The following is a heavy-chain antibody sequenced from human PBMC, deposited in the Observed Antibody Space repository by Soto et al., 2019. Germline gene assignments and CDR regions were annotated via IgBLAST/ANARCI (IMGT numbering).Heavy chain of an antibody. Sequence: ASVKVSCKTSGYSFTSYFIHWVRQAPGQGLEWMGIINPSGGSTNYTQKLQGRVSMTRDRSTSTVHMELSSLRSDDTAMYYCAREYGNYDSSGYYAYWGQGTLVTVSS. J-gene: IGHJ4*02. CDR1: GYSFTSYF. CDR2: INPSGGST. CDR3: AREYGNYDSSGYYAY. V-gene: IGHV1-46*01. D-gene: IGHD3-22*01.